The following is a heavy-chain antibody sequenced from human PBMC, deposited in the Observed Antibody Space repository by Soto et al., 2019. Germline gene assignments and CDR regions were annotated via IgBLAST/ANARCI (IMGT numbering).Heavy chain of an antibody. CDR1: GGSISSYY. Sequence: SSETLSLTCTVSGGSISSYYWSWIRQPPGKGLEWIGYIYYSGSTNYNPSLKSRVTISVYTSKNQFSLKLSSVTAADTAVYYCARGHIVAIGAFDIWGQGTMVTVSS. J-gene: IGHJ3*02. D-gene: IGHD5-12*01. CDR2: IYYSGST. V-gene: IGHV4-59*01. CDR3: ARGHIVAIGAFDI.